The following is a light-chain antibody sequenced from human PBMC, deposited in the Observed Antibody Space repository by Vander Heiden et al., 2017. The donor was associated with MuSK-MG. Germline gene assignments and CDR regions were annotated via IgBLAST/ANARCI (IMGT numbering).Light chain of an antibody. Sequence: QSAVAQLTSVPGSPGQLNTISCTGTNSDVGGYNYVSWYQQHPGKATKLMIYDVSNRPSGVSNRFSGSKSGNTASLTISGLQAEDEADYYCSSYTSSSTPMVFGGGTKLTVL. CDR3: SSYTSSSTPMV. J-gene: IGLJ2*01. V-gene: IGLV2-14*01. CDR2: DVS. CDR1: NSDVGGYNY.